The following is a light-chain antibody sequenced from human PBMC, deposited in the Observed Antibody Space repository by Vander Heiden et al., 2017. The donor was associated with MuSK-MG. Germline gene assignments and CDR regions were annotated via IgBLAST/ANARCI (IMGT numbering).Light chain of an antibody. V-gene: IGKV3-15*01. CDR3: QQNDNWPPIT. CDR2: GAS. CDR1: QSVSSN. J-gene: IGKJ4*01. Sequence: EVVMTQSPATLSVSPGERATLSCRASQSVSSNLAWYQQKPGQAPRLLIYGASTRATDNPDRFSGSGYGTEFTLTISSRQSEDFAVYYCQQNDNWPPITFGGGTKVEIK.